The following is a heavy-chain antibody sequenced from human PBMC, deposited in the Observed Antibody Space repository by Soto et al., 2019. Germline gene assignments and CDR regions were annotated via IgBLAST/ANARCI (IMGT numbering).Heavy chain of an antibody. CDR1: GFTFSNNA. V-gene: IGHV3-23*01. J-gene: IGHJ3*01. CDR3: AKDRGYSYGWAKSDAFDV. D-gene: IGHD5-18*01. CDR2: ISGSGGNT. Sequence: EVQLLESGGGLVQPGGSLRLSCAASGFTFSNNAMSWVRQAPGKGLEWVSSISGSGGNTYYAESVKGRFTISRDNTKNTLYVQINLLRAEDTAVYYCAKDRGYSYGWAKSDAFDVWGQVTMVTVSS.